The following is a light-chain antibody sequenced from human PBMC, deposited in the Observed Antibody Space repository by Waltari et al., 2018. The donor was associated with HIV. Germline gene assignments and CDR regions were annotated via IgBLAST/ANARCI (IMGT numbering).Light chain of an antibody. Sequence: QSVLTQPPSASGAPGQTVTISCSGSTSNVETQWVYWYQQLPGTAPKLLIYRNYPRPSGVPDRFSSSKSGASASLIISGLRSKDEADYFCGVWDSTLKQWLFGGRTKLTVL. V-gene: IGLV1-47*01. J-gene: IGLJ3*02. CDR2: RNY. CDR3: GVWDSTLKQWL. CDR1: TSNVETQW.